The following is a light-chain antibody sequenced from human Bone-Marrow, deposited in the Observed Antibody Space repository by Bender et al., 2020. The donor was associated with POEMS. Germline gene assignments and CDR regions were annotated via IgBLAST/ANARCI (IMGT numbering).Light chain of an antibody. V-gene: IGLV3-21*03. CDR3: QVWDRSSDHPV. Sequence: SYVLTQSPSVSVAPGKTARITCGGNNIGSKSVHWYQQKPGQAPVLVVYDDSDRPSGIRERFSGSNSGNTATLTFSRVEAGDEADYYCQVWDRSSDHPVFGTGTKVTVL. CDR2: DDS. CDR1: NIGSKS. J-gene: IGLJ1*01.